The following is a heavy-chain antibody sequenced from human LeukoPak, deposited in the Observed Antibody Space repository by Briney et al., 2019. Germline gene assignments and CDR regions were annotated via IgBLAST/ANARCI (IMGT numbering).Heavy chain of an antibody. CDR3: ARYYCSSTSCYKGDYYYYYMDV. D-gene: IGHD2-2*02. Sequence: PSETLSLTCTVSGYSISSGYYWGWIRQPPGKGLEWIGSIYHSGSTYYNPSLKSRVTISVDKSKNQFSLKLSSVTAADTAVYYCARYYCSSTSCYKGDYYYYYMDVWGKGTTVTVSS. CDR1: GYSISSGYY. V-gene: IGHV4-38-2*02. J-gene: IGHJ6*03. CDR2: IYHSGST.